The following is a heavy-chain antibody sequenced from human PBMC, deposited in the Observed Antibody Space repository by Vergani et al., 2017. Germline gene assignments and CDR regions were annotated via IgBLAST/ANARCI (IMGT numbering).Heavy chain of an antibody. D-gene: IGHD6-19*01. V-gene: IGHV4-34*01. Sequence: QVQLQQWGAGLLKPSETLSLTCAVYGGSFSGYYWSWIRQSPGKGLEWIGEVNHSGRTNYNPSLKSRVTISGDTSKNQFSLGLTSVTAADTAVYYCARGLRPRRSGWTSAHFDYWAQGTLVTVSS. CDR3: ARGLRPRRSGWTSAHFDY. CDR2: VNHSGRT. CDR1: GGSFSGYY. J-gene: IGHJ4*02.